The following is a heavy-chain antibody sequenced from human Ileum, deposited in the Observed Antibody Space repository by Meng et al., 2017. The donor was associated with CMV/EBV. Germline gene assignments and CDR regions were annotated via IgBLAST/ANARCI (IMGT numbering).Heavy chain of an antibody. CDR1: GFTFSTSW. D-gene: IGHD4-11*01. Sequence: GGSLRLSCATSGFTFSTSWMHWVRRVPGTGLLWVSRLTRDGRTDYAGSVKGRFTISSDDATSTLYLHMNNLRAEDTAVYYCARDGDYKLDYWGQGTLVTVSS. V-gene: IGHV3-74*01. CDR3: ARDGDYKLDY. CDR2: LTRDGRT. J-gene: IGHJ4*02.